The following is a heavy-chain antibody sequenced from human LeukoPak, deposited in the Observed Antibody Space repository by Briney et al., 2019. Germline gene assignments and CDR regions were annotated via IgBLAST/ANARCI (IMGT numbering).Heavy chain of an antibody. CDR2: ISSSSSYI. J-gene: IGHJ4*02. V-gene: IGHV3-21*01. Sequence: GGSLRLSCAASGFTISTYWMSWVRQAPGKGLEWVSSISSSSSYIYYADSVKGRFTISRDNAKNSLYLQMNSLRAEDTAVYYCASHHYYGSGSYPNDYWGQGTLVAVSS. CDR1: GFTISTYW. CDR3: ASHHYYGSGSYPNDY. D-gene: IGHD3-10*01.